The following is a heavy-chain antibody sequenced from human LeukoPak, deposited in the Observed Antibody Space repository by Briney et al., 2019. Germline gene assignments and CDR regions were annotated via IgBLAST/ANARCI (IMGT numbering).Heavy chain of an antibody. J-gene: IGHJ4*02. CDR2: ISWNSGTI. Sequence: AXXXVRHPPXKXXEWVSGISWNSGTIDYADSVTGRFTISRDNTKNSLYLQMNSLRAEDTAFYYCAKGGSGYGYDLDYWGQGTLVTVSP. CDR1: A. V-gene: IGHV3-9*01. CDR3: AKGGSGYGYDLDY. D-gene: IGHD3-16*01.